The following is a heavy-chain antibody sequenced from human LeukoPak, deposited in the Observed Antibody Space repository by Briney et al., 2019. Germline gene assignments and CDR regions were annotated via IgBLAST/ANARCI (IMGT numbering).Heavy chain of an antibody. Sequence: GESLRLSCAASGFTFSSYAMSWVRQAPGKGLEWVSAISGSGGSTYYADSVKGRFTISRDNSKNTLYLQMNSLRAEDTAVYYCARDVSGRRVFDYWGQGTLVTVSS. D-gene: IGHD6-19*01. J-gene: IGHJ4*02. V-gene: IGHV3-23*01. CDR3: ARDVSGRRVFDY. CDR2: ISGSGGST. CDR1: GFTFSSYA.